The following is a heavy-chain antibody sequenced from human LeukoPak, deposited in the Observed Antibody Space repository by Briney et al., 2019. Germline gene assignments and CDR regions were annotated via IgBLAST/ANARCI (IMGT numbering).Heavy chain of an antibody. V-gene: IGHV1-2*02. CDR1: GYTFTSYY. J-gene: IGHJ4*02. Sequence: ASVKVSCKASGYTFTSYYMHWVRQAPGQGLEWMGWINPNSGGTNYAQKFQGRVTMTRDTSISTAYMELSRLRSDDTAVYYCARNGHYYDSSGYYSDWGQGTLVTVSS. D-gene: IGHD3-22*01. CDR3: ARNGHYYDSSGYYSD. CDR2: INPNSGGT.